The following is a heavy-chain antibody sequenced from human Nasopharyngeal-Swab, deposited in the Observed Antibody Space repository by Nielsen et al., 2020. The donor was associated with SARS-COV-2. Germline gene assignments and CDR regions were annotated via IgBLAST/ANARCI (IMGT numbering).Heavy chain of an antibody. CDR2: IIPIFGTA. Sequence: WVRQAPGQGIEWMGGIIPIFGTANYAQKFQGRVTITADKSTSTAYMELSSLRSEDTAVYYCVLITMVRGVIQYSYYYYMDVWGKGTTATVSS. CDR3: VLITMVRGVIQYSYYYYMDV. V-gene: IGHV1-69*06. D-gene: IGHD3-10*01. J-gene: IGHJ6*03.